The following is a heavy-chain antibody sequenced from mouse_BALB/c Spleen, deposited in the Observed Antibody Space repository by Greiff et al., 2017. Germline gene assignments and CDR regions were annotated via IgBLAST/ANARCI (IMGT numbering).Heavy chain of an antibody. Sequence: EVKLVESGPELVKPGASVKVSCKASGYAFTSYNMYWVKQSHGKSLEWIGYIDPYNGGTSYNQKFKGKATLTVDKSSSTAYMHLNSLTSEDSAVYYCARGEYGKEGAMDYWGQGTSVTVSS. D-gene: IGHD2-10*02. CDR3: ARGEYGKEGAMDY. CDR1: GYAFTSYN. V-gene: IGHV1S135*01. J-gene: IGHJ4*01. CDR2: IDPYNGGT.